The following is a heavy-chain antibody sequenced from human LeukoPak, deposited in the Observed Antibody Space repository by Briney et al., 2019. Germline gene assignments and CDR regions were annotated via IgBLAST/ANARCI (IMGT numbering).Heavy chain of an antibody. CDR1: GYTFTGYY. V-gene: IGHV1-2*02. J-gene: IGHJ4*02. Sequence: ASVKVSCRASGYTFTGYYMHWGRQAPGQGPEWMGWINPNSGGTNYAQKFQGRVTMTRDTSISTAYMELSRLRSDDTAVYYCARDPCSSPSCYRSDDYWGQGTLVTVSS. CDR2: INPNSGGT. CDR3: ARDPCSSPSCYRSDDY. D-gene: IGHD2-2*01.